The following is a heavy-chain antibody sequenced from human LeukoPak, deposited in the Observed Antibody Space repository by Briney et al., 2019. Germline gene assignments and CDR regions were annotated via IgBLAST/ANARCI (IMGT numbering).Heavy chain of an antibody. D-gene: IGHD6-13*01. CDR3: ARVRSSTLYAFDI. J-gene: IGHJ3*02. CDR1: GYSISSGYY. Sequence: SETLSLTCAVSGYSISSGYYWSWIRQPPGKGLEWIGYIYYSGSTYYNPSLKSRVTISVDTSKNQFSLKLSSVTAADTAVYYCARVRSSTLYAFDIWGQGTMVTVSS. V-gene: IGHV4-30-4*08. CDR2: IYYSGST.